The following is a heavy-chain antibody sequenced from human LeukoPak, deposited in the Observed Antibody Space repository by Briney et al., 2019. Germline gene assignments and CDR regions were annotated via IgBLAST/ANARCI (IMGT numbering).Heavy chain of an antibody. CDR1: GGSISSYY. D-gene: IGHD5-18*01. CDR3: ASGGYSYGLDY. Sequence: SETLSPTCTASGGSISSYYWSWIRQPPGKGLEWIGYIYYSGSTNYNPSLKSRVTISVDTSKNQFSLKLSSVTAADTAVYYCASGGYSYGLDYWGQGTLVTVSS. V-gene: IGHV4-59*12. CDR2: IYYSGST. J-gene: IGHJ4*02.